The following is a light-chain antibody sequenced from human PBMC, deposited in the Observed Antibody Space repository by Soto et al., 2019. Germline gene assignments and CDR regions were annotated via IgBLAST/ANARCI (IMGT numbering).Light chain of an antibody. J-gene: IGKJ1*01. CDR3: QQNYRATPWT. CDR1: QSISRY. Sequence: DIQMTKTPSSLSASVGDRITITCRASQSISRYLNWYQHKPGKAPKLLINAASSLERGVPSRFSGGGSGTDFTLNISSLQPDDFATYYCQQNYRATPWTFGQGTKV. CDR2: AAS. V-gene: IGKV1-39*01.